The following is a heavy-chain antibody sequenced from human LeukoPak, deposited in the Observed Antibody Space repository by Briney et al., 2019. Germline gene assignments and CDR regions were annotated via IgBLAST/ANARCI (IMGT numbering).Heavy chain of an antibody. J-gene: IGHJ4*02. Sequence: GGSLRLSCAASGFTFSSFAMTWVHQAPGKGLEWVSSISGSGGSTYYADSVQGRFTISRDNSKNTLYLQMNSLRAEDTAVYYCAKYLGSGTSFDDWGQGTLVTVSS. CDR1: GFTFSSFA. D-gene: IGHD3-10*01. CDR2: ISGSGGST. CDR3: AKYLGSGTSFDD. V-gene: IGHV3-23*01.